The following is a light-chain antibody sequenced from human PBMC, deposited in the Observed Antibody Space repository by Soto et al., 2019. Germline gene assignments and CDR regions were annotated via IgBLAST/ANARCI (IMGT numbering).Light chain of an antibody. CDR2: EVT. CDR1: SNNFATYKL. V-gene: IGLV2-23*02. CDR3: CSYCHPNTLM. J-gene: IGLJ3*02. Sequence: QSALTQPASVSGSPGQSITISCTEASNNFATYKLVSWYQQHPRKAPKLLIYEVTKRPAGVSNRFSGSQSGNTASLTISGLQADDEAEYYCCSYCHPNTLMFGGGTKLTVL.